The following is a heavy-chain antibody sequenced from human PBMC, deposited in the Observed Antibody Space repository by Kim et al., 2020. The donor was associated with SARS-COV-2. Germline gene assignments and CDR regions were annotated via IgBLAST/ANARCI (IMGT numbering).Heavy chain of an antibody. D-gene: IGHD3-10*01. CDR1: GFTFSSYA. V-gene: IGHV3-30*04. J-gene: IGHJ6*02. Sequence: GGSLRLSCAASGFTFSSYAMHWVRQAPGKGLEWVAVISYDGSNKYYADSVKGRFTISRDNSKNTLYLQMNSLRAEDTAAYYCARESGSGMDVCGQGTTVT. CDR2: ISYDGSNK. CDR3: ARESGSGMDV.